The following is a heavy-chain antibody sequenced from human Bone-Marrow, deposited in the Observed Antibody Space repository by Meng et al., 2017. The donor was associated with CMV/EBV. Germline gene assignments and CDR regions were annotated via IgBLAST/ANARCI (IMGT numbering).Heavy chain of an antibody. Sequence: GESLKISCAASGFTFSSYAMSWVRQAPGKGLEWVSAISGSGGSTYYADSVKGRFTISRDNSKNTLHLQMNSLRAEDTAVYYCAKGGYCSSTSCYRAFDIWGQGTMVTVSS. J-gene: IGHJ3*02. CDR1: GFTFSSYA. D-gene: IGHD2-2*02. V-gene: IGHV3-23*01. CDR2: ISGSGGST. CDR3: AKGGYCSSTSCYRAFDI.